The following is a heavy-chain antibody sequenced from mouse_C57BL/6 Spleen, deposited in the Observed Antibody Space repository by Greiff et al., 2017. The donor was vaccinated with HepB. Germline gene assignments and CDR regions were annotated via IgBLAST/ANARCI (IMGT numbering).Heavy chain of an antibody. Sequence: EVQLQQSGPELVKPGASVKISCKASGYTFTDYYMNWVKQSHGKSLEWIGDINPNNGGTSYNQKFKGKATLTVDKSSSTAYMELRSLTSEDSAVYYCAREGDLINYYGRSWGDWGQGTTLTVSS. CDR2: INPNNGGT. CDR1: GYTFTDYY. D-gene: IGHD1-1*01. V-gene: IGHV1-26*01. CDR3: AREGDLINYYGRSWGD. J-gene: IGHJ2*01.